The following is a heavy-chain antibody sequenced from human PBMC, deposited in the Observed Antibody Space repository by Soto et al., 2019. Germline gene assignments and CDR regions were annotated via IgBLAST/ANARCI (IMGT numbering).Heavy chain of an antibody. V-gene: IGHV5-51*01. CDR3: ARHGGDLIAAAGRTSDYYYYGMDV. CDR1: GYSFTSYW. D-gene: IGHD6-13*01. Sequence: PGESLKISCKGSGYSFTSYWIGWVRQMPGKGLGWMGIIYPGDSDTRYSPSFQGQVTISADKSISTAYLQWSSLKASDTAMYYCARHGGDLIAAAGRTSDYYYYGMDVWGQGTTVTVSS. CDR2: IYPGDSDT. J-gene: IGHJ6*02.